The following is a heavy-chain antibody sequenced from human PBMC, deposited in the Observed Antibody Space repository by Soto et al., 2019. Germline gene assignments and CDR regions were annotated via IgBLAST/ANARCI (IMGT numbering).Heavy chain of an antibody. D-gene: IGHD1-20*01. Sequence: GGSLRLSCAASDFTFSDSSIHWVRQASGKGLEWVGRIRSKTNSYATEYGASVKGRFTISRDDSKKTAYLQMNSLKTEDTAVYYCTTGIHNRWGQGVLVTVSS. CDR2: IRSKTNSYAT. J-gene: IGHJ4*02. CDR3: TTGIHNR. V-gene: IGHV3-73*01. CDR1: DFTFSDSS.